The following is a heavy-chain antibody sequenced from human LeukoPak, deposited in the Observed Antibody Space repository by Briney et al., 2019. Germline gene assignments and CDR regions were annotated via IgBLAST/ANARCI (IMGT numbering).Heavy chain of an antibody. V-gene: IGHV3-33*01. Sequence: PGGSLRLPCAAPGFTFSSYGMHWVRQAPGKGLEWVAVIWYDGSNKYYADSVKGRFTISRDNSKNTLYLQMNSLRAEDTAVYYCARDYDFWGNNWFDPWGQGTLVTVSS. CDR2: IWYDGSNK. D-gene: IGHD3/OR15-3a*01. CDR1: GFTFSSYG. J-gene: IGHJ5*02. CDR3: ARDYDFWGNNWFDP.